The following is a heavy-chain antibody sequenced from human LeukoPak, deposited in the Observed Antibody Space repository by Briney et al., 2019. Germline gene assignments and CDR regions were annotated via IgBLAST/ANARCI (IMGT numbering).Heavy chain of an antibody. V-gene: IGHV4-59*08. CDR2: IYYSGST. CDR3: ARLPGYSSPHFDY. J-gene: IGHJ4*02. Sequence: SETLSLTCTVSGGSISSYYWSWIRQPPGKGLEWIGYIYYSGSTNYNPSLKSRVTISVDTSKNQFSLKLSSVTAADTAVYYCARLPGYSSPHFDYWGQGTLVTVSS. D-gene: IGHD6-19*01. CDR1: GGSISSYY.